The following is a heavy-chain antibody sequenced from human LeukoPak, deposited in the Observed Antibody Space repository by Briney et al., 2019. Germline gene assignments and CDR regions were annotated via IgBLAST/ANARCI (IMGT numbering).Heavy chain of an antibody. V-gene: IGHV4-61*08. CDR2: IYYSGST. CDR3: ARDWQGYFDY. Sequence: SETLSLTCTVSGGSISSGGYYWSWIRQHPGKGLEWIGYIYYSGSTNYNPSLKSRVTISVDTSKNQFSLKLSSVTAADTAVYYCARDWQGYFDYWGQGTLVTVSS. J-gene: IGHJ4*02. CDR1: GGSISSGGYY.